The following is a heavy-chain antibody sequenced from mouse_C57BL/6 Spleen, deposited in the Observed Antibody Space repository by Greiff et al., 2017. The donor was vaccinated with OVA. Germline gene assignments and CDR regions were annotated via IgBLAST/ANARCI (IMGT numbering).Heavy chain of an antibody. J-gene: IGHJ2*01. CDR2: IYPSDSET. D-gene: IGHD2-3*01. CDR1: GYTFTSYW. Sequence: VQLQQPGAELVRPGSSVKLSCKASGYTFTSYWMDWVKQRPGQGLEWIGNIYPSDSETHYNQKFKDKATLTVDKSSSTAYMQLSSLTSEDSAVYYWAREGGLYDGDDRGGDYWGQGTTLTVSS. V-gene: IGHV1-61*01. CDR3: AREGGLYDGDDRGGDY.